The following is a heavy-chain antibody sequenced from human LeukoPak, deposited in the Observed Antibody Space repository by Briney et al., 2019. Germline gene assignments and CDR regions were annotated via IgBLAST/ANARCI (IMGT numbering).Heavy chain of an antibody. CDR2: IYYSGST. CDR1: GGSVSSGSCY. CDR3: AREVGAAAGTDGRRYYYGMDV. J-gene: IGHJ6*04. V-gene: IGHV4-61*01. Sequence: SETLSLTCTVSGGSVSSGSCYWSWIRQPPGKGLEWIGYIYYSGSTNYNPSLKSRVTISVDTSKSQFSLKLSSVTAADTAVYYCAREVGAAAGTDGRRYYYGMDVWGKGTTVTVSS. D-gene: IGHD6-13*01.